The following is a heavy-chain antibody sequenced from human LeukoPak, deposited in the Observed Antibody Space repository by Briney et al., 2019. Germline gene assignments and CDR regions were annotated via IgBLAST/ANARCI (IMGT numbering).Heavy chain of an antibody. CDR1: GFTFTIYA. CDR3: AKSGSVPPDY. J-gene: IGHJ4*02. Sequence: GGSLRLSCAASGFTFTIYAMSWVRQSPGRGLEWVSSISDSGDRTYYADSVKGRFTISRDNSRNTLYLQVNSLRAEDTAVYYCAKSGSVPPDYWGQGTLVTVSS. D-gene: IGHD2-2*01. CDR2: ISDSGDRT. V-gene: IGHV3-23*01.